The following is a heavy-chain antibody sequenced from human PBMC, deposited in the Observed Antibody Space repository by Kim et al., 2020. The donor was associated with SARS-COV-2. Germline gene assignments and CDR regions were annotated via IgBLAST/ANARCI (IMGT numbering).Heavy chain of an antibody. J-gene: IGHJ4*02. D-gene: IGHD2-21*01. CDR3: ARGGEFDY. V-gene: IGHV3-48*03. CDR2: GSTI. Sequence: GSTIYYAASVKGRFTISRDNAKNSLYLQMNSLRAEDTAVYYCARGGEFDYWGQGTLVTVSS.